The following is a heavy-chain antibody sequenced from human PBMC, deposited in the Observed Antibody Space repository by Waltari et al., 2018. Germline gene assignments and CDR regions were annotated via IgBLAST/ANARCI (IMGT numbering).Heavy chain of an antibody. CDR3: ATYIGASLGTAAFDV. J-gene: IGHJ3*01. CDR1: GGSITSKRHY. CDR2: MSYSGAT. D-gene: IGHD5-12*01. V-gene: IGHV4-39*01. Sequence: QLQLQASGPGLVKPSETLSLTCRVSGGSITSKRHYWAWTRQSPGQGLEWIGTMSYSGATYSSPSLKSRVTISRDTSKNQLSLTLGSVTAADTAVYYCATYIGASLGTAAFDVWGQGQWSPPLQ.